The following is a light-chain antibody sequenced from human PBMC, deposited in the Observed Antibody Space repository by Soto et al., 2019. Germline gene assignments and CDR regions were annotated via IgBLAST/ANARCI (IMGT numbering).Light chain of an antibody. CDR3: QQYDNLPYT. Sequence: DLPMTQSPSSLSASVGDRVTITCQASQDISNYLNWYQQKPGKAPKLLIYDASNLETGVPSRFSGSGSGTDFTFTISSLQPEVIATYYCQQYDNLPYTFGRGPSWRSN. CDR1: QDISNY. CDR2: DAS. V-gene: IGKV1-33*01. J-gene: IGKJ2*01.